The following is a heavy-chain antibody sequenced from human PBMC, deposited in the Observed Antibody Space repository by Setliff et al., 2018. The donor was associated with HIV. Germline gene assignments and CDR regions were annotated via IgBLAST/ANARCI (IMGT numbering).Heavy chain of an antibody. CDR3: ARARYIVIRGDAGMDV. Sequence: SETLSLTCTVSGGSINSDGYYWVWIRQPALKGLEWIGRIYTSGLTNYNPSLKSRVTISVDTSKNQVSLKLSSVTASDTAAYYCARARYIVIRGDAGMDVWGPGTTVTVSS. J-gene: IGHJ6*02. CDR2: IYTSGLT. CDR1: GGSINSDGYY. V-gene: IGHV4-61*02. D-gene: IGHD3-10*01.